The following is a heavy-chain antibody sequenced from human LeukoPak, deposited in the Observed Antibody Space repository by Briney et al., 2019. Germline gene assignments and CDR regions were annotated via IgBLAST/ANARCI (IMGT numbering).Heavy chain of an antibody. Sequence: PSETLSLTRAVYGGSFSGYYWSWIRQPPGKGLEWIGEINHSGSTNYNPSLKSRVTISVDTSKNQFSLKLSSVTAADTAVYYCASLVRGVQYYYGMDVWGKGTTVTVSS. D-gene: IGHD3-10*01. CDR2: INHSGST. J-gene: IGHJ6*04. V-gene: IGHV4-34*01. CDR3: ASLVRGVQYYYGMDV. CDR1: GGSFSGYY.